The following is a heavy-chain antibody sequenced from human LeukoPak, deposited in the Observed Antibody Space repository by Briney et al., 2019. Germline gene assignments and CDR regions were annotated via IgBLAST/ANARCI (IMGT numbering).Heavy chain of an antibody. CDR3: ARDSLPYDSSGYYSSGFDY. J-gene: IGHJ4*02. Sequence: PGGSLRLSCAASGFIFSKNWMNWVRQAPGKGLEWVANIKEDGSEKYYVDSVKGRFTISRDNAKRSLYLQMNNLRVEDTAVYYCARDSLPYDSSGYYSSGFDYWGQGTLVTVSS. CDR1: GFIFSKNW. CDR2: IKEDGSEK. D-gene: IGHD3-22*01. V-gene: IGHV3-7*01.